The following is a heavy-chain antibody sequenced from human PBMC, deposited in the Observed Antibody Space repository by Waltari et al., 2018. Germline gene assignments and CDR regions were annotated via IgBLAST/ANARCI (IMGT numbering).Heavy chain of an antibody. V-gene: IGHV4-34*02. J-gene: IGHJ4*02. Sequence: QVQLQQWGAGLLKPSETLSLTCGVSGGSFSGYYWGWIRQPPGKGLEWIGEVDHGGSATYHPSLKSRVTMSVDTSSNHFSLKMISVTAADTAVYYCARGNGGYSDWGPGALVAVSS. CDR1: GGSFSGYY. CDR3: ARGNGGYSD. D-gene: IGHD1-26*01. CDR2: VDHGGSA.